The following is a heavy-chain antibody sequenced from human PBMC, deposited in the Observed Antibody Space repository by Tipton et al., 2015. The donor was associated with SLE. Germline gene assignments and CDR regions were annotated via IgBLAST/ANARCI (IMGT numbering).Heavy chain of an antibody. D-gene: IGHD5-18*01. Sequence: SGLTLSSNWMHWVRQAPGKGLVWVSRINFDGSSTTYAESVKGRFTISRDNAKNTLYLQMNSMRAEDTAVYYCARAGDTAFDYWGQGTLVTVSS. CDR1: GLTLSSNW. CDR2: INFDGSST. CDR3: ARAGDTAFDY. V-gene: IGHV3-74*01. J-gene: IGHJ4*02.